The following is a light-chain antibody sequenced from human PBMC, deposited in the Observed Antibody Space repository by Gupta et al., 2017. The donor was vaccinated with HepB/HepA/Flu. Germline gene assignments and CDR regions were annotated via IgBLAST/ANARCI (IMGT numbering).Light chain of an antibody. V-gene: IGKV4-1*01. CDR3: QQYDSNLPIT. Sequence: DIVMTQSPDSLAVSLGERATINCKSSQSVLYSSNNKNYLAWYQQKPGQPPKLLIYWASTREAGIPDRFSGSGYGTDFTLTISSRQEEDVAVYYCQQYDSNLPITFGQGTRLEIK. J-gene: IGKJ5*01. CDR2: WAS. CDR1: QSVLYSSNNKNY.